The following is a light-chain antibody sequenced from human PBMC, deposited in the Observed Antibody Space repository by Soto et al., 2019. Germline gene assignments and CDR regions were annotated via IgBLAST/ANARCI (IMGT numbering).Light chain of an antibody. CDR2: GNN. Sequence: QSVLTQPPSVSGAPGQRVTISCTGNSSNIGAGYDVHWYQLLPGTAPKLLIYGNNNRPSGVPDRFSGSKSGTSASLAITGLQASDEADYYCQSFDSRLSDSVIFGGGTKVTVL. CDR1: SSNIGAGYD. J-gene: IGLJ2*01. CDR3: QSFDSRLSDSVI. V-gene: IGLV1-40*01.